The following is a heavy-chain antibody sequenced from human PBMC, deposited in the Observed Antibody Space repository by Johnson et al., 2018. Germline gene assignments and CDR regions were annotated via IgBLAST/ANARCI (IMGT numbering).Heavy chain of an antibody. D-gene: IGHD6-13*01. J-gene: IGHJ1*01. Sequence: QVQLQQWGAGLLKXSETLSLTCVVNGGSFSGNYWSWIRQPPGKGLEWIGEINQSGAPKYDPSRRSRVTISKDTSNNQFSLTLTSVTAADTAVYYWARSGGSSWYLSLWGQGTLVTVSS. CDR3: ARSGGSSWYLSL. CDR1: GGSFSGNY. V-gene: IGHV4-34*01. CDR2: INQSGAP.